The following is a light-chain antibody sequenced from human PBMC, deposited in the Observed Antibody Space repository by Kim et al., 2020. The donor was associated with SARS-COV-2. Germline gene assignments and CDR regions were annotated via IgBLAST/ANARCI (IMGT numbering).Light chain of an antibody. CDR3: RQYRTFSYS. CDR2: DAS. V-gene: IGKV1-5*01. J-gene: IGKJ2*01. CDR1: QNINSW. Sequence: IQLTQSPSTLSASVGDTVTTTCRASQNINSWLAWYQQKPGKAPNFLIYDASGLRSGVPSRFRGRGSGTQFTLTISDLQPDDFATYFRRQYRTFSYSLGKGTKLEI.